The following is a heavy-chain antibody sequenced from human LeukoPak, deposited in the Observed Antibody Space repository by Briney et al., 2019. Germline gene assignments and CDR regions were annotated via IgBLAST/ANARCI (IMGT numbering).Heavy chain of an antibody. CDR3: AREQRLVHGYFDL. CDR2: IYYSGST. CDR1: GGSISSYY. D-gene: IGHD6-13*01. J-gene: IGHJ2*01. Sequence: PSETLSLTCTVSGGSISSYYWSWIRQPPGKGLEWIGYIYYSGSTNYNPSLKSRVTISVDTSKNQFSLKLSSVTAADTAVYYCAREQRLVHGYFDLWGRGTLVTVSS. V-gene: IGHV4-59*01.